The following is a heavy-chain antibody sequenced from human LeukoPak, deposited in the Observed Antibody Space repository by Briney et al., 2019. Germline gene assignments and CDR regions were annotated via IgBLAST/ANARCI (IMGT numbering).Heavy chain of an antibody. CDR2: ISSSSSYI. J-gene: IGHJ4*02. Sequence: GGSLRLSCAASGFTFSTYSMNWVRQAPGKGLEWVSSISSSSSYIYYADSVKGRFTISRDNAKNSLYLQMNGLRAEDTAVYYCAKARSGGVMPIDYWGQGTLVTVSS. CDR3: AKARSGGVMPIDY. D-gene: IGHD3-16*01. V-gene: IGHV3-21*01. CDR1: GFTFSTYS.